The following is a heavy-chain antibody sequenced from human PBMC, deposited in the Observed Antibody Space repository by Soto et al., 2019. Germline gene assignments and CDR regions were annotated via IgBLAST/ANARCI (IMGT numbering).Heavy chain of an antibody. CDR3: ASDLSGRADV. CDR1: GFTFGDSY. D-gene: IGHD3-10*01. CDR2: ISPGSRYP. V-gene: IGHV3-11*06. J-gene: IGHJ6*02. Sequence: GGSLRLSCAGSGFTFGDSYMSWIRQAPGKGLEWLSYISPGSRYPAYADSVKGRFTISRDNAKNTLCLQMNSLRVEDTAVYYCASDLSGRADVWGQGTTVTVSS.